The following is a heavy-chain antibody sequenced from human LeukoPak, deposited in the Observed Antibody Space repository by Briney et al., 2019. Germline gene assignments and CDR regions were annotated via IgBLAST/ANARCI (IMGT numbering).Heavy chain of an antibody. D-gene: IGHD3-10*01. J-gene: IGHJ5*02. CDR2: INAGNGNT. V-gene: IGHV1-3*01. CDR1: GYTFTSYA. Sequence: ASVKVSCKASGYTFTSYAMHWVRQAPGQRLEWMGWINAGNGNTKYSQKFQGRVTMTRNTSINTAYMELSSLRSEDTAVYYCARRGDFYASGSYYGGWFGPWGQGILVTV. CDR3: ARRGDFYASGSYYGGWFGP.